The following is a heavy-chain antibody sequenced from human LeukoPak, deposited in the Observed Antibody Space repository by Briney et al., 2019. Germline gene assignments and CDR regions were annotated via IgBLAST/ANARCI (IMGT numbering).Heavy chain of an antibody. Sequence: PGGSLRLSCAASGFTFSDYYMSWIRQAPGKGLEWVSYISSSGSTKYYADSVKGRFTISRDNAKNTLYLQMNSLRAEDTAVYYCAKDLYRSTSLLYYFDYWGQGTLVTVSS. V-gene: IGHV3-11*01. J-gene: IGHJ4*02. CDR3: AKDLYRSTSLLYYFDY. D-gene: IGHD2-2*01. CDR2: ISSSGSTK. CDR1: GFTFSDYY.